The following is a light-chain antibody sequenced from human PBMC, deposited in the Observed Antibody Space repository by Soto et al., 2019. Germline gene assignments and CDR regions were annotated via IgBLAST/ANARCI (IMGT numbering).Light chain of an antibody. CDR1: QSVSSN. V-gene: IGKV3D-15*01. J-gene: IGKJ2*01. CDR2: DAS. CDR3: QHYNYWPYT. Sequence: EIVMPQSPATLSVSPGERATLSCRASQSVSSNLAWYQQKPGLPPRLLIYDASSRATGIPARFSGSGSGTDFTLTISSLQSEDFAVYYCQHYNYWPYTLGQGTKVDNK.